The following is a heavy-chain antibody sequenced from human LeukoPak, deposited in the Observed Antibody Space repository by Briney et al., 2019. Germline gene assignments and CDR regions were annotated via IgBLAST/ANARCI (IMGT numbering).Heavy chain of an antibody. CDR2: IYYSGTT. D-gene: IGHD1-26*01. Sequence: PSETLSLTCTVSGGSISSYYWSWIRQPPGKGLEWIGYIYYSGTTNYNPSLKSRITISVDTSKNQFSLKLSSVTAADTAVYYCARDRSGSYLDYWGQGTLVTVSS. CDR3: ARDRSGSYLDY. J-gene: IGHJ4*02. CDR1: GGSISSYY. V-gene: IGHV4-59*01.